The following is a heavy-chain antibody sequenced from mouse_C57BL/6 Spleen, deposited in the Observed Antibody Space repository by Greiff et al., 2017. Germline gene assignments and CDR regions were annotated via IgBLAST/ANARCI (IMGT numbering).Heavy chain of an antibody. Sequence: VQLQQSGPVLVKPGASVKMSCKASGYTFTDYYMNWVKQSHGKSLEWIGVINPYNGGPSYNQKFKGKATLTVDQSSSTAYMELNSLTSEDSAVYYCARSPYYGSSYGWFAYWGQGTLVTVSA. V-gene: IGHV1-19*01. CDR1: GYTFTDYY. CDR3: ARSPYYGSSYGWFAY. D-gene: IGHD1-1*01. CDR2: INPYNGGP. J-gene: IGHJ3*01.